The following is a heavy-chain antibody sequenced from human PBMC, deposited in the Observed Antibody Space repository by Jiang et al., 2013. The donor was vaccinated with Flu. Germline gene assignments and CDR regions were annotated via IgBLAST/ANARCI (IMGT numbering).Heavy chain of an antibody. Sequence: GGTFSSYAISWVRQAPGQGLEWMGGIIPIFGTANYAQKFQGRVTITADKSTSTAYMELSSLRSEDTAVYYCASPSITGTTQVHYWGQGTLVTVSS. CDR1: GGTFSSYA. CDR3: ASPSITGTTQVHY. V-gene: IGHV1-69*06. D-gene: IGHD1-7*01. J-gene: IGHJ4*02. CDR2: IIPIFGTA.